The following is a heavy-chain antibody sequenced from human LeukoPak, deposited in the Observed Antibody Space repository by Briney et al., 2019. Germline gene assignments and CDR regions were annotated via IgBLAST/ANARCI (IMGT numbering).Heavy chain of an antibody. V-gene: IGHV1-18*01. CDR2: ISAYNGNT. Sequence: PGASVKVSCKASGYTFTSFGISWVRQAPGQGLEWMGWISAYNGNTNYAQKVQGRVTMTTDTSTSTAYMELRSLTSDDTAVYYCARRDCSSSSCHYYYYYMDVWGQGTTVTVSS. J-gene: IGHJ6*02. CDR1: GYTFTSFG. CDR3: ARRDCSSSSCHYYYYYMDV. D-gene: IGHD2-2*01.